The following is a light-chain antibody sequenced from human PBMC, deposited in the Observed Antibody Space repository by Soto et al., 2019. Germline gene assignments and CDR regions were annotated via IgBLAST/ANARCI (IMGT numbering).Light chain of an antibody. CDR2: LNSDGSH. V-gene: IGLV4-69*01. Sequence: QLVLTQPPSASASLGASVKLTCTLSSGHNTYAIAWHQQQPEKGPRYLMKLNSDGSHSQGDGIPDRFSGSSSGAERYLTISSLQSEDEDDYYCQTWSTDIRVFGGGTKLTVL. J-gene: IGLJ3*02. CDR1: SGHNTYA. CDR3: QTWSTDIRV.